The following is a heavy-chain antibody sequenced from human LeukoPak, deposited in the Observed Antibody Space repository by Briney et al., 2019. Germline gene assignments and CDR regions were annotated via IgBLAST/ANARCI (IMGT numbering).Heavy chain of an antibody. Sequence: ASVKVSCKASGYTFTSYYVHWVRQAPGQGLEWMGIINPSGGSTSYAQKFQGRVTMTRDTSTSTVYMELSSLRSEDTAVYYCASSGPSKYYYYYMDVWGKGTTVTVSS. D-gene: IGHD2/OR15-2a*01. CDR3: ASSGPSKYYYYYMDV. V-gene: IGHV1-46*01. J-gene: IGHJ6*03. CDR1: GYTFTSYY. CDR2: INPSGGST.